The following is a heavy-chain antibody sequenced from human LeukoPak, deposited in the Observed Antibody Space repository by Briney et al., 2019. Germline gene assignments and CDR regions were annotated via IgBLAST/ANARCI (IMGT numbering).Heavy chain of an antibody. CDR2: FYHGGSP. J-gene: IGHJ4*02. D-gene: IGHD1-26*01. Sequence: SETLSLTCTVSGGSISSNCWSWIRQPPGKGLEWIGYFYHGGSPSYNPSLKSRVTMSLDTSKKQFFLKLSSVTAADTAVYYCARDGGIVGASTYFDSWGQGTLVTVSS. CDR1: GGSISSNC. V-gene: IGHV4-59*01. CDR3: ARDGGIVGASTYFDS.